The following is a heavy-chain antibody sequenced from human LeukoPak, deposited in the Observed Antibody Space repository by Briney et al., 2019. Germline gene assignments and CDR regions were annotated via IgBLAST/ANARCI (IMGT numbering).Heavy chain of an antibody. V-gene: IGHV1-69*04. CDR2: IIPILGIA. CDR1: GGTFSSYA. J-gene: IGHJ4*02. CDR3: ARDRGYSYGLASDY. Sequence: GASVKVSCKASGGTFSSYAISWVRQAPGQGLEWMGRIIPILGIANYAQKFQGRVTIIADKSTSTAYMELSSLRSEDTAVYYCARDRGYSYGLASDYWGQGTLVTVSP. D-gene: IGHD5-18*01.